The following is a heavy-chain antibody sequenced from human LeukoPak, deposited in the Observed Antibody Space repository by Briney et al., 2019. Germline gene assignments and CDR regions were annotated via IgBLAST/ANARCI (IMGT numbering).Heavy chain of an antibody. D-gene: IGHD7-27*01. CDR2: ISSSSSYI. CDR3: ARVDTNWGRAYDY. CDR1: GFIFSSYS. J-gene: IGHJ4*02. V-gene: IGHV3-21*01. Sequence: GGSLRLSCAASGFIFSSYSMNWVRQAPGKGLEGVSSISSSSSYIYHADSVKGRFTISRDNAKNSLDLQMNSLRAEDTAVYYCARVDTNWGRAYDYWGQGTLVTVSS.